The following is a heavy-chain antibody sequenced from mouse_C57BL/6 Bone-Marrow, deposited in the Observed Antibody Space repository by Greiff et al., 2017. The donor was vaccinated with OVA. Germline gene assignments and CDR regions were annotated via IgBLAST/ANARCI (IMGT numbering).Heavy chain of an antibody. V-gene: IGHV5S21*01. Sequence: EVKLEESGEGLVKPGGSLKLSCAASGFTFSSYAMSWVRQTPEKRLEWVAYISSGGDYIYYADTVKGRFTISRDNARNTLYMQMSSLKSEDTAMYYCARETTVVAREGIAYWGQGTLVTVSA. D-gene: IGHD1-1*01. CDR1: GFTFSSYA. CDR2: ISSGGDYI. CDR3: ARETTVVAREGIAY. J-gene: IGHJ3*01.